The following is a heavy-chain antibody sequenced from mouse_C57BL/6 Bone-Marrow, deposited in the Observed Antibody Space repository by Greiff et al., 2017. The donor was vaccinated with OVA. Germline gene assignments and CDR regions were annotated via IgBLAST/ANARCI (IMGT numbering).Heavy chain of an antibody. CDR3: ASWDDGYYAWFAY. J-gene: IGHJ3*01. V-gene: IGHV1-50*01. CDR1: GYTFTSYW. D-gene: IGHD2-3*01. Sequence: VQLQQPGAELVKPGASVKLSCKASGYTFTSYWMQWVKQRPGQGLEWIGELDPSDGYTNYNQKFKGKATLTVDTSSSTAYMQLSSLTSEDSAVYYCASWDDGYYAWFAYWGQGTLVTVSA. CDR2: LDPSDGYT.